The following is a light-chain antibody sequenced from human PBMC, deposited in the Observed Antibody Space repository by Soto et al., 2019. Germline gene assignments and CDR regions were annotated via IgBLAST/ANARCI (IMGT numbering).Light chain of an antibody. CDR1: QSVSSSY. CDR3: QQFGASEYT. CDR2: GTS. J-gene: IGKJ2*01. Sequence: EIVLTQSPDTLSSSPGERATLSCRASQSVSSSYLAWYQQKPGQAPRLLIFGTSVRATGIPDRFRGSGSRTDFTLTISRLEPEDFAVYYCQQFGASEYTFGQGTKLEIK. V-gene: IGKV3-20*01.